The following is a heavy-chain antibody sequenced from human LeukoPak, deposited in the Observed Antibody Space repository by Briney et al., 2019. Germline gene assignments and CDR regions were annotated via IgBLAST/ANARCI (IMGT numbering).Heavy chain of an antibody. V-gene: IGHV1-18*01. CDR3: ARDVGTVTENWFDP. CDR1: GYTFTTYN. J-gene: IGHJ5*02. Sequence: ASVKVSCKASGYTFTTYNINWVRQAPGQGLEWMGWISGYNGNTNYAQKLQGRVTMTTDTSTSTAYMELRSLRSDDTAVYYCARDVGTVTENWFDPWGQGNPGHRLL. CDR2: ISGYNGNT. D-gene: IGHD4-17*01.